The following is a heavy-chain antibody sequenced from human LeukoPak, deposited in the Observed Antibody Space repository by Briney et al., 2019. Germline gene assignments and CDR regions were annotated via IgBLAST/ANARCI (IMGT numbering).Heavy chain of an antibody. J-gene: IGHJ4*02. V-gene: IGHV3-48*02. CDR2: ISSSSNTI. CDR3: ARDRYGDYDFDY. D-gene: IGHD4-17*01. Sequence: PGGSLRLSCAASGFTFSSYSMNWVRQAPGKGLEWVSYISSSSNTIYYADSVKGRFTISRDNAKNSLYLQMNSLRDDDTAVYYCARDRYGDYDFDYWGQGTLVTVSS. CDR1: GFTFSSYS.